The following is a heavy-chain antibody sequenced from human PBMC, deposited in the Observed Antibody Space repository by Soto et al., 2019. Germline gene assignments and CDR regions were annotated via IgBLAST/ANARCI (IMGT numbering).Heavy chain of an antibody. Sequence: SETLSLTCTVSGGSISSSSYYWGWIRQPPGKGLEWIGSIYYSGSTYYNPSLKSRVTISVDTSKNQFSLKLSSVTAADTAVYYCARHAGTTSLENWFDPWGQGTLVTVSS. J-gene: IGHJ5*02. D-gene: IGHD1-1*01. CDR2: IYYSGST. CDR1: GGSISSSSYY. V-gene: IGHV4-39*01. CDR3: ARHAGTTSLENWFDP.